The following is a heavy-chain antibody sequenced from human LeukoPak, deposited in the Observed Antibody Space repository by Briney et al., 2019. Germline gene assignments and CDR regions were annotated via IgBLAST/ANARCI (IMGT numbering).Heavy chain of an antibody. V-gene: IGHV3-30*18. CDR2: ISYDGSNK. CDR1: GFTFSSYG. Sequence: SGGSLRLSCAASGFTFSSYGMHWVRQAPGKGLEWVAVISYDGSNKYYADSVKGRFTISRDNSKNTLYLQMNSLRAEDTAVYYCAKEKASRDDYWGQGTLVTVSS. J-gene: IGHJ4*02. CDR3: AKEKASRDDY.